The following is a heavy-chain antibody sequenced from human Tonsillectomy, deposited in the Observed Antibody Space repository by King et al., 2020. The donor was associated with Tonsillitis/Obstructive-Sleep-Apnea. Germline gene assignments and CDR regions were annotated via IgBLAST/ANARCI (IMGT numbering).Heavy chain of an antibody. D-gene: IGHD3-16*02. CDR1: GGSFSGYY. Sequence: VQLQQWGAGLLKPSETLSLTCAVYGGSFSGYYWSWIRQPPGKWLEWIGEINDSGGTNTNYNPSLKSRVTISVDTSKNQFSLNLSSATAAETALDYCGRGSFHYNGMAVWGQGATVTVS. CDR2: INDSGGTNT. J-gene: IGHJ6*02. CDR3: GRGSFHYNGMAV. V-gene: IGHV4-34*01.